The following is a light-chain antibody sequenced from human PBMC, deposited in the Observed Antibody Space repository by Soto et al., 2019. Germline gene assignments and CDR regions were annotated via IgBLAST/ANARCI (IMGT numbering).Light chain of an antibody. CDR3: QKGGNWPVT. Sequence: VLTQSPVTLSLSPGERATLSCTASQDVGTYVAWYQVRGGQAPRLLISGASKRATGIPDRINGGGSGADFILTNNSLESGDSAVYFFQKGGNWPVTFGQGTRVEIK. CDR1: QDVGTY. CDR2: GAS. V-gene: IGKV3D-11*01. J-gene: IGKJ5*01.